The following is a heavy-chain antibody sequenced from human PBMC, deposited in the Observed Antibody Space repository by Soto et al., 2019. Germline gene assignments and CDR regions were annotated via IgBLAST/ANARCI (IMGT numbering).Heavy chain of an antibody. CDR2: IYHSGST. V-gene: IGHV4-30-2*01. CDR3: ASGLVTTLHY. D-gene: IGHD4-17*01. Sequence: SETLSLTCAVSGGSISSGGYPWSWIRQPPGKGLEWIGYIYHSGSTYYNPSLKSRVTISVDRSKNQFSLKLSSVTAADTAVYYCASGLVTTLHYWGQGTLVTVSS. J-gene: IGHJ4*02. CDR1: GGSISSGGYP.